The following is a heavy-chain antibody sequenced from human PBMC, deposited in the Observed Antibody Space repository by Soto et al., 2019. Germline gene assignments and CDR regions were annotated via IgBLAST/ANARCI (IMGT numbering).Heavy chain of an antibody. CDR1: GFTFSSYS. CDR3: ARVRITMVRGVLEGSYYYYGMDV. D-gene: IGHD3-10*01. V-gene: IGHV3-21*01. Sequence: PGGSLRLSCAASGFTFSSYSMNWVRQAPGKGLEWVSSISSSSSYMYYADSVKGRFTISRDNAKNSLYLQMNSLRAEDTAVYYCARVRITMVRGVLEGSYYYYGMDVWGQGTTVTVYS. CDR2: ISSSSSYM. J-gene: IGHJ6*02.